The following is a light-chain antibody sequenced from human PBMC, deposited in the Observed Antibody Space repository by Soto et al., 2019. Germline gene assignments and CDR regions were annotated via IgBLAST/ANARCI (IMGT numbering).Light chain of an antibody. J-gene: IGKJ1*01. Sequence: SPATLSLSPGARATLSCRASQSISSYLAWYQQKPGQAPRLLIYGAFKRATGIPDRFSGSGSGTDFTLTISRMEPEDFAVYCCQQYGSSPRTFGQGTKVDIK. CDR1: QSISSY. V-gene: IGKV3-20*01. CDR3: QQYGSSPRT. CDR2: GAF.